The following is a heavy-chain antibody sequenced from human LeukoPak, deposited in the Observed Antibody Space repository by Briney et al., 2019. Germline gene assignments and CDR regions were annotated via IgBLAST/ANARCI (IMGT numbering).Heavy chain of an antibody. CDR2: ISSSSSYI. CDR1: GFTFSSYS. CDR3: AKEPSGSYSLYGAFDI. V-gene: IGHV3-21*01. J-gene: IGHJ3*02. Sequence: GGSLRLSCAASGFTFSSYSMNWVRQAPGKGLEWVSSISSSSSYIYYADSVKGRFTISRDNSKNTLYLQMNSLRAEDTAVYYCAKEPSGSYSLYGAFDIWGQGTMVTVSS. D-gene: IGHD1-26*01.